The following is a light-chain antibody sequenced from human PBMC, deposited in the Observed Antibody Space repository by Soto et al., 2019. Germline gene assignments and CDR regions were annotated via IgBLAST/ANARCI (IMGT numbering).Light chain of an antibody. CDR2: RNN. CDR1: SSNIGSNY. CDR3: AAWDDSLSGVV. Sequence: QSVLTQPPSASGTPGQRVTISCSGSSSNIGSNYVYWYQQLPGTAPKLLIYRNNQRPSGVPDRLSGSKSGTSASLAISGLRSEDEADYYCAAWDDSLSGVVFGGATKLTVL. J-gene: IGLJ2*01. V-gene: IGLV1-47*01.